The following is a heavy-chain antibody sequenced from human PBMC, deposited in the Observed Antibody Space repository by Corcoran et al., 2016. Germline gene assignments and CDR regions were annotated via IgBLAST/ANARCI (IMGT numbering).Heavy chain of an antibody. CDR3: ARDTREGGTSMATPWFDP. CDR1: GYSISRGYY. V-gene: IGHV4-38-2*02. CDR2: IHHSGST. D-gene: IGHD1-1*01. J-gene: IGHJ5*02. Sequence: QVQLQESGPGLVKPSETLSLTCTVSGYSISRGYYWGWVRRPPGKGLEWIGSIHHSGSTYYNPSLKSRVTISVDTSKNQFFLNLFSLTAADTAVYDCARDTREGGTSMATPWFDPWGQGTLVTVSS.